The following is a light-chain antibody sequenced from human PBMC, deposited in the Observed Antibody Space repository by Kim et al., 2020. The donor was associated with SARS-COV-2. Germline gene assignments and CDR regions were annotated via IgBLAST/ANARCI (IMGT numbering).Light chain of an antibody. CDR2: KAS. J-gene: IGKJ1*01. CDR3: QQYASYPWT. CDR1: ESISSW. Sequence: ASIGDRVTITCRASESISSWLAWYQQKPVKAPKLLIYKASSLDSGVQLRFSGSGSETEFTLTISSLQPDDFATYYCQQYASYPWTFGQGTKVDIK. V-gene: IGKV1-5*03.